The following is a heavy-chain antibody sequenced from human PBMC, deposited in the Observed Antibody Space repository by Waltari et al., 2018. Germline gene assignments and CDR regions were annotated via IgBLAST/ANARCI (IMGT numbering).Heavy chain of an antibody. CDR2: ISDAGGII. CDR1: FRTVC. J-gene: IGHJ4*02. V-gene: IGHV3-23*01. Sequence: FRTVCMNWGRQGPGKGVEWVSSISDAGGIINYADSVKGRFTISRDNSKNTLYLQMNSLRVDDTAVYYCARGSGVDSWGQGTLVTISS. D-gene: IGHD7-27*01. CDR3: ARGSGVDS.